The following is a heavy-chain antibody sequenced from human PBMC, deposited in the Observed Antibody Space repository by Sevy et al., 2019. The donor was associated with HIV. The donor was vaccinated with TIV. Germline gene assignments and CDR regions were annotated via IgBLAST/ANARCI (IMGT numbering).Heavy chain of an antibody. CDR2: IKSKTDGGTT. Sequence: WGSLRLSCAASGFTFSNAWMSWVRQAPGKGLEWVGRIKSKTDGGTTDYAAPVKGRFTISRDDSKNTLYLQMNSLKTEDTAVYYCTTAIAVAGTFDYWGQGTLVTVSS. CDR3: TTAIAVAGTFDY. J-gene: IGHJ4*02. D-gene: IGHD6-19*01. V-gene: IGHV3-15*01. CDR1: GFTFSNAW.